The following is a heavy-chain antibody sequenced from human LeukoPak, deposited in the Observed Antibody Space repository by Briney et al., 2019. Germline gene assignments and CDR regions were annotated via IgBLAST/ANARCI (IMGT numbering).Heavy chain of an antibody. V-gene: IGHV3-30*18. J-gene: IGHJ4*02. CDR2: ISYDGSNK. D-gene: IGHD1-1*01. Sequence: PGGSLRLSCAASGFTFSSYGMHWVRQAPGKGLEWVAVISYDGSNKYYADSVKGRFTISRDNSKNTLYLQMNSLRAEDTAVYYCAKTKWNIPWDYFDYWGQGTLVTVSS. CDR1: GFTFSSYG. CDR3: AKTKWNIPWDYFDY.